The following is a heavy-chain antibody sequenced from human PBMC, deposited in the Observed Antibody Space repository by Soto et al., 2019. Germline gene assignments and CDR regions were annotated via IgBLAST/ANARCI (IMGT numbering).Heavy chain of an antibody. CDR2: IYYSGST. V-gene: IGHV4-61*01. D-gene: IGHD2-15*01. J-gene: IGHJ4*02. CDR1: GGSVSSGSYY. Sequence: SETLSLTCTVSGGSVSSGSYYWSWIRQPPGKGLEWIGYIYYSGSTNYNPSLKSRVTISVDTSKNQFSLKLSSVTAADTAVYYCARRYGGNFDYWGQGTLVTVSS. CDR3: ARRYGGNFDY.